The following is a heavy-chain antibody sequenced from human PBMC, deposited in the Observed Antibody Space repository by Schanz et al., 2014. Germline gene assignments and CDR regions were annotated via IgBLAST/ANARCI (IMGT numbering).Heavy chain of an antibody. CDR2: ISTYNGNT. CDR3: ARVVRSDYLSELDF. Sequence: QVQLVQSEAAVKKPGASVKVSCKASGYFFSSYGISWVRQAPGQGLEWMGWISTYNGNTKYAEKLEDRVTMTTDIATSTAYMQLRSLTSDDTAVYYCARVVRSDYLSELDFWGQGTQVIVSS. J-gene: IGHJ4*02. D-gene: IGHD4-17*01. V-gene: IGHV1-18*01. CDR1: GYFFSSYG.